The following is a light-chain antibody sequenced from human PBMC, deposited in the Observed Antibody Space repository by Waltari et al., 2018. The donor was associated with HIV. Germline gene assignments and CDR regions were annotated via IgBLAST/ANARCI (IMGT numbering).Light chain of an antibody. V-gene: IGLV1-40*01. J-gene: IGLJ2*01. CDR1: SSNIGAGYD. CDR3: QSYDSRLSGYVV. CDR2: GNN. Sequence: QSVLTQPPSVSGAPGQRVTISCTGSSSNIGAGYDVHWYQLLPGTAPKLLIYGNNNRPSGVPDRFSGSKSGTSASLAITGLQAEDEADYYCQSYDSRLSGYVVFGGGTKLTVL.